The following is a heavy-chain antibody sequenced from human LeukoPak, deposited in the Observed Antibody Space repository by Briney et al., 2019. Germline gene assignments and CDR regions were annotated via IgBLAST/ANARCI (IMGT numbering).Heavy chain of an antibody. D-gene: IGHD3-3*01. CDR2: IYSDGTT. J-gene: IGHJ4*02. V-gene: IGHV3-53*01. CDR3: ANPLRFLEGRVDYFDY. CDR1: GFTVSSNY. Sequence: GGSLRLSCEASGFTVSSNYMSWVCQAPGKGLEWVSVIYSDGTTDYADSVKGRFTISRDHSKNTLYLQLSSLRAEDTAVYYCANPLRFLEGRVDYFDYWGQGTLVTVSS.